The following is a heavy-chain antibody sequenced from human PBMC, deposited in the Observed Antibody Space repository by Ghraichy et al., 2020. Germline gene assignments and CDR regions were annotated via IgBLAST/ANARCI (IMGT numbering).Heavy chain of an antibody. CDR1: GGSVSSSTYY. V-gene: IGHV4-61*01. J-gene: IGHJ4*02. CDR3: ATDSSTRSKGPDY. D-gene: IGHD6-13*01. CDR2: IYYSGST. Sequence: SETLSLTCTVSGGSVSSSTYYWSWIRQPPGKGLEWIGYIYYSGSTNYNPSLKSRVTMSLDTSKNQFSLKLNSVTAADTAVYYCATDSSTRSKGPDYWGQGTLVTVSS.